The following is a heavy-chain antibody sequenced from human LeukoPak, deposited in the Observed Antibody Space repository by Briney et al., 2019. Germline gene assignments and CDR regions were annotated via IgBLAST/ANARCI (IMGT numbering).Heavy chain of an antibody. CDR3: ARQAYCGGDCYSPHPDY. Sequence: GESLKISCKGSGYSFTSYWIGWVRQMPGKGLEWMGIIYPGDSDTRYSPSFQGQVTISADKSISTAYLQWSSLKASDTAMHYCARQAYCGGDCYSPHPDYWGQGTLVTVSS. CDR1: GYSFTSYW. D-gene: IGHD2-21*02. CDR2: IYPGDSDT. J-gene: IGHJ4*02. V-gene: IGHV5-51*01.